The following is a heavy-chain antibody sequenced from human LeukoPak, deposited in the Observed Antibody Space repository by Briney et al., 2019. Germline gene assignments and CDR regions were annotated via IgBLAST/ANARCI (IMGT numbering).Heavy chain of an antibody. CDR3: ARDLDYDILTGYQ. V-gene: IGHV3-48*03. J-gene: IGHJ4*02. D-gene: IGHD3-9*01. CDR2: ISTRGITR. CDR1: GFTFSSFE. Sequence: PGGSLRLSCAASGFTFSSFELNWVRQAPGKGLEWVSYISTRGITRYYADSVKGRFTISRDNAKNSLYLQMNSLRAEDTAVYYCARDLDYDILTGYQWGQGTLVTVSS.